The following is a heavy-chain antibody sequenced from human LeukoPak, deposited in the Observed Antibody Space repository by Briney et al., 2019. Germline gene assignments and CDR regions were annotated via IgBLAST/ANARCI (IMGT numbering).Heavy chain of an antibody. J-gene: IGHJ4*02. CDR1: GYSFTNYW. CDR2: IYPGDSDT. CDR3: ARRRVGSGSYYNVGGYYFDN. D-gene: IGHD3-10*01. V-gene: IGHV5-51*01. Sequence: GESLKISCKGSGYSFTNYWIAWVRQMPGKGLEWMGIIYPGDSDTRYSPSFQGQVTISVDESISTAYLQWSSLKASDTAIYYCARRRVGSGSYYNVGGYYFDNWGQGTLVTVSS.